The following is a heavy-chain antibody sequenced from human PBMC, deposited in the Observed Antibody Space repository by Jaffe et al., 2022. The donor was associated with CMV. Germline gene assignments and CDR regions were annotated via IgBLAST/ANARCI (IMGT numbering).Heavy chain of an antibody. D-gene: IGHD6-13*01. CDR1: GFTFSSYW. J-gene: IGHJ6*03. CDR2: IKQDGSEK. V-gene: IGHV3-7*03. Sequence: EVQLVESGGGLVQPGGSLRLSCAASGFTFSSYWMSWVRQAPGKGLEWVANIKQDGSEKYYVDSVKGRFTISRDNAKNSLYLQMNSLRAEDTAVYYCARDTAAAGPYYYYYYMDVWGKGTTVTVSS. CDR3: ARDTAAAGPYYYYYYMDV.